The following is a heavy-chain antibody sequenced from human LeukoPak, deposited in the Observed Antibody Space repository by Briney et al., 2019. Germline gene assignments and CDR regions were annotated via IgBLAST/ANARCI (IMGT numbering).Heavy chain of an antibody. CDR2: IYYSGST. CDR1: GGSISSGDYY. D-gene: IGHD1-26*01. J-gene: IGHJ4*02. CDR3: ASEDNHGSGSYRAGY. Sequence: PSETLSLTCTVSGGSISSGDYYWSWIRQPPGKGLEWIGYIYYSGSTYYNPSLKSRVTISVDTSKNQFSLKLSSVTAADTAVYYCASEDNHGSGSYRAGYWGQGTLLTVSS. V-gene: IGHV4-30-4*01.